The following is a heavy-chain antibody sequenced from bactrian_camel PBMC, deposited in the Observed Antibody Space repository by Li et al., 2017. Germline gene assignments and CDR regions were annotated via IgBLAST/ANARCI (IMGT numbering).Heavy chain of an antibody. Sequence: QVQLVESGGGSVKAGGSLTLTCVASGFTFSNNWMNWVRQAPGKGLEWLSSIYTAGGGDGSTNSVDSVKGRFTISRDNAKNTLYLQLDSLKTEDTAMYYCAKGREWVGDTEYNYWGQGTQVTVS. CDR2: IYTAGGGDGST. CDR3: AKGREWVGDTEYNY. V-gene: IGHV3S6*01. CDR1: GFTFSNNW. D-gene: IGHD5*01. J-gene: IGHJ4*01.